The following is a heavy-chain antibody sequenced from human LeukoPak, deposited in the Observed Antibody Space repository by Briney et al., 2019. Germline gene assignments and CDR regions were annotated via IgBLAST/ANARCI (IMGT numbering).Heavy chain of an antibody. Sequence: GGSLRLSCAASGFTFSSYGMHWVHQAPGKGLEWVAVISYDGSNKYYADSVKGRFTISRDNSKNTLYLQMNSLRAEDTAVYYCAKSGYSYGSYYYYGMDVWGQGTTVTVSS. J-gene: IGHJ6*02. D-gene: IGHD5-18*01. CDR2: ISYDGSNK. V-gene: IGHV3-30*18. CDR1: GFTFSSYG. CDR3: AKSGYSYGSYYYYGMDV.